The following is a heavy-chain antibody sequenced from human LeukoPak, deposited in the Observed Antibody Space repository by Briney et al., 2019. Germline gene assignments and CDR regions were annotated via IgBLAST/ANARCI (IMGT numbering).Heavy chain of an antibody. V-gene: IGHV1-69*05. J-gene: IGHJ4*02. Sequence: SVKVSCKASGGTFTSYAISWVRQAPGHGLEWMGRIIPIFGTANYAQKFQGRVTITTDESTSTAYMELSSLRSEDTAGYYCARDPDPLESRAVTTLYIDYWGQGNLATVSS. D-gene: IGHD4-17*01. CDR2: IIPIFGTA. CDR1: GGTFTSYA. CDR3: ARDPDPLESRAVTTLYIDY.